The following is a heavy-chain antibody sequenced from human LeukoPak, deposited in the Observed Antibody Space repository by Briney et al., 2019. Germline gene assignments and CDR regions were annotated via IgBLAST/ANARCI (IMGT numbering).Heavy chain of an antibody. J-gene: IGHJ6*03. CDR2: IYYSGST. CDR1: GGSISSYY. V-gene: IGHV4-59*12. Sequence: SETLSLTCTVSGGSISSYYWSWIRQPPGKGLEWIGYIYYSGSTNYNPSLKSRVTISVDTSKNQFSLKLSSVTAADTAVYYCARTFFYYYYMDVWGKGTTVTVSS. CDR3: ARTFFYYYYMDV.